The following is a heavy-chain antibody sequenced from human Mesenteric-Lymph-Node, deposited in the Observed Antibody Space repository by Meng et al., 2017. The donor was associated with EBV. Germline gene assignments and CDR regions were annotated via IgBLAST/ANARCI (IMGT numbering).Heavy chain of an antibody. CDR1: GYTFTGSG. Sequence: QDRMLPVGGEVKTPGASVKLSSQSCGYTFTGSGISWVRQAPGQGLEWMGWISAYNGNTNVAQKVQGRITMSTDTSTTTAYMELRSLRSDDTAVYYCARDGYSGYDRIDYWGQGTLVTVSS. V-gene: IGHV1-18*04. J-gene: IGHJ4*02. D-gene: IGHD5-12*01. CDR2: ISAYNGNT. CDR3: ARDGYSGYDRIDY.